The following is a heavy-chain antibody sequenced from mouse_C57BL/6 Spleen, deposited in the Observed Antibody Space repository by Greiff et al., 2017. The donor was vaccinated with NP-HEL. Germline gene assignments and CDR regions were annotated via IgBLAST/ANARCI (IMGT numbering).Heavy chain of an antibody. CDR2: IWRGGST. J-gene: IGHJ2*01. D-gene: IGHD1-1*01. Sequence: VQLQQSGPGLVQPSQSLSITCTVSGFSLTSYGVHWVRQSPGKGLEWLGVIWRGGSTDYNAAFLSTLRNSQDTTKSQVFCKMNSLQAEDTAIYHCARPGYGSGFDYWGQGTTLTVSS. V-gene: IGHV2-2*01. CDR3: ARPGYGSGFDY. CDR1: GFSLTSYG.